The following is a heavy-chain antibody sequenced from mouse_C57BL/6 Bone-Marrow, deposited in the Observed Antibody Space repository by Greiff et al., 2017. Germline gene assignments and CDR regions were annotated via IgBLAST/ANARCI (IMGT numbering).Heavy chain of an antibody. CDR2: IDPEAGET. CDR3: ARKGNYGSRLWYYDV. Sequence: VQLQQSGAELVKPGASVKLSCTASGFNIKDYYMHWVKQRTEQGLEWIGRIDPEAGETKYAPKFQGKATITADTSSNTAYLQLSSLTSEDTAVYDCARKGNYGSRLWYYDVWGTGTTVTVSS. CDR1: GFNIKDYY. V-gene: IGHV14-2*01. J-gene: IGHJ1*03. D-gene: IGHD1-1*01.